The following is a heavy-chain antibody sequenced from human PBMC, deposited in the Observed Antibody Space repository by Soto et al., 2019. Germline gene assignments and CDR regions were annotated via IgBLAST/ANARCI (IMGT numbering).Heavy chain of an antibody. V-gene: IGHV4-61*01. J-gene: IGHJ6*02. CDR3: ARVLRVGYCSSTSCPYFYGMDV. Sequence: PSETLSLTCTVSGGSVSSGSYYWSWIRQPPGKGLEWIGYIYYSGSTNYNPSLKSRVTISVDTSKNQFSLKLSSVTAADTAVYYCARVLRVGYCSSTSCPYFYGMDVRGQGTTVTVSS. CDR1: GGSVSSGSYY. CDR2: IYYSGST. D-gene: IGHD2-2*01.